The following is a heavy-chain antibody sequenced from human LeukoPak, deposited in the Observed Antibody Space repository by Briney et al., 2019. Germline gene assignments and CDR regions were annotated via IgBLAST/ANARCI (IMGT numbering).Heavy chain of an antibody. D-gene: IGHD3-10*01. CDR3: ARSRAADGSYFDY. V-gene: IGHV4-59*01. Sequence: TASETLSLTCTVSGGSISSCYWSWIRQPPGKGLEWIGYIYYSGSTNYNPSLKSRVTISVDTSKNQFSLKLSSVTTADTAVYYCARSRAADGSYFDYWGQGTLVTVSS. CDR1: GGSISSCY. CDR2: IYYSGST. J-gene: IGHJ4*02.